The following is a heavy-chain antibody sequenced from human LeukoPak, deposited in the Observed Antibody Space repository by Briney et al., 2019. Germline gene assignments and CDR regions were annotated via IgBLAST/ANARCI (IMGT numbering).Heavy chain of an antibody. D-gene: IGHD1-1*01. CDR1: GGSFSGYY. CDR3: ARGGGGVRSVTRLYYGMDV. CDR2: INHSGST. J-gene: IGHJ6*02. V-gene: IGHV4-34*01. Sequence: PSETLSLTCAVYGGSFSGYYWSWIRQPPGKGLEWIGEINHSGSTNYNPSLKSRVTISVDTSTNQFSLKLSSVTAADTAVYYCARGGGGVRSVTRLYYGMDVWGQGTTVTVSS.